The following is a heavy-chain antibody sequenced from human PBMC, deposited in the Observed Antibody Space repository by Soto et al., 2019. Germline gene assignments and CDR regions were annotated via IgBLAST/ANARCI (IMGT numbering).Heavy chain of an antibody. CDR2: VNHSGGST. Sequence: AASVKVSCKASGYIFTAYSMHWVRRAPGQGLEWMGVVNHSGGSTNYAQKFQGRITLTRDTSRNTVYMDLSCLTSEDTAVYYCAREENCSDGICYSEYFQRWGQGTLVTVSS. V-gene: IGHV1-46*01. J-gene: IGHJ1*01. CDR3: AREENCSDGICYSEYFQR. CDR1: GYIFTAYS. D-gene: IGHD2-15*01.